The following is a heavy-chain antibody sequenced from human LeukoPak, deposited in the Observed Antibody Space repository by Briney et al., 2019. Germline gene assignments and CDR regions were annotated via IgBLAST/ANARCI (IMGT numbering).Heavy chain of an antibody. J-gene: IGHJ4*02. Sequence: SETLSLTCTVSGGSISSYYWSWIRQPPGKGLEWIGYIYYSGSTNYNPSLKSRVTISVDTSKNQFSLKLSSVTAADTAVYYCARGTYGSGSYYDYWGQGTLVTVSS. CDR2: IYYSGST. D-gene: IGHD3-10*01. CDR3: ARGTYGSGSYYDY. CDR1: GGSISSYY. V-gene: IGHV4-59*12.